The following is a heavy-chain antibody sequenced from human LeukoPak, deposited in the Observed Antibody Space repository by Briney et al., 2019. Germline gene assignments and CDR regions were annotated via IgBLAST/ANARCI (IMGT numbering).Heavy chain of an antibody. CDR1: GYTFTSYG. D-gene: IGHD3-16*01. Sequence: ASVKVSCKASGYTFTSYGISWVRQAPGQGLEWMGWISAYNGNTNYAQKLQGRVTMTTDTSTSTAYMELRSLRSDDTAVYCCARDNYVWGSTDAFDIWGQGTMVTVSS. CDR2: ISAYNGNT. CDR3: ARDNYVWGSTDAFDI. V-gene: IGHV1-18*01. J-gene: IGHJ3*02.